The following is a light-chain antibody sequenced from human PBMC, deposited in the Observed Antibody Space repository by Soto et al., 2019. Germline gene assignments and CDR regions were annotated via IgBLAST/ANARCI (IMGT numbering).Light chain of an antibody. Sequence: QSALTQPRSVSGSPGQSVTISCTGTSSDVGGYNYDSWYQQHPGKAPKLMIYDVSKRPSGVPDRFSGSKSGNTASLTISGLQAEDEADYYCNSYTTLSNRVFGTGTKVTVL. CDR1: SSDVGGYNY. J-gene: IGLJ1*01. V-gene: IGLV2-11*01. CDR2: DVS. CDR3: NSYTTLSNRV.